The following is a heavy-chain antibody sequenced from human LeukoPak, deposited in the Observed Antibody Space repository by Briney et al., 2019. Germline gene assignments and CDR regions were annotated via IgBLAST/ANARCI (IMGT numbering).Heavy chain of an antibody. CDR3: ARGPDRYYYGSGTDY. CDR1: GFTFSSYA. Sequence: GGSLRLSCAASGFTFSSYAMSWVRQAPGKGLEWVSAISGSGGSTYYADSVKGRFTISRDNSKSTLYLQMNSLRAEDTAVYYCARGPDRYYYGSGTDYWGQGTLVTVSS. D-gene: IGHD3-10*01. CDR2: ISGSGGST. V-gene: IGHV3-23*01. J-gene: IGHJ4*02.